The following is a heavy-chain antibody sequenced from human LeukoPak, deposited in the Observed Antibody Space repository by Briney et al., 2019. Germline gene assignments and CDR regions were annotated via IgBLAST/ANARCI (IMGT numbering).Heavy chain of an antibody. CDR2: IYYSGST. CDR3: ARDPSHPSRHDYGDSDHDY. D-gene: IGHD4-17*01. J-gene: IGHJ4*02. CDR1: GGSISSSSYY. Sequence: SETLSLTCTVSGGSISSSSYYWGWIRQPPGKGLEWIGSIYYSGSTYYNPSLKSRVTISVDTSKNQFSLKLSSVTAADTAVYYCARDPSHPSRHDYGDSDHDYWGQGTLVTVSS. V-gene: IGHV4-39*07.